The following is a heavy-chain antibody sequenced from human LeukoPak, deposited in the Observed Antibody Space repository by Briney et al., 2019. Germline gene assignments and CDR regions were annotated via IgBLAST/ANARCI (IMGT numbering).Heavy chain of an antibody. CDR3: ARANAGVPDY. CDR2: IRPSDGYI. V-gene: IGHV1-18*01. Sequence: GASVKVSCKASGGTFSSYAISWVRQAPGQGLEWMGWIRPSDGYIDQAQSFQGRVTMTTDTSTSTAYMELRSLRSDDTAVYYCARANAGVPDYWGQGTLVTVSS. CDR1: GGTFSSYA. J-gene: IGHJ4*02. D-gene: IGHD3-10*01.